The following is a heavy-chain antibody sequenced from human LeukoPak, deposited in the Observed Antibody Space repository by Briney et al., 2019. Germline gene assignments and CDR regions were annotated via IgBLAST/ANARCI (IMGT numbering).Heavy chain of an antibody. D-gene: IGHD3-10*01. Sequence: GGSLRLSCAASGFTFSSYGMNWVRQAPGKGLEWVAFIRNDGSNKYYADSVKGRFTISRDSSRVYLQMTSLRAEDTALYYCAKDIGFGTDGDAFICGARGQWSPSLQ. J-gene: IGHJ3*02. CDR1: GFTFSSYG. CDR3: AKDIGFGTDGDAFI. V-gene: IGHV3-30*02. CDR2: IRNDGSNK.